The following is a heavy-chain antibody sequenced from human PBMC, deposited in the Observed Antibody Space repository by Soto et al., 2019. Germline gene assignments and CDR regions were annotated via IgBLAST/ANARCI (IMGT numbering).Heavy chain of an antibody. D-gene: IGHD4-17*01. CDR1: GVSGTNSSYY. CDR3: VSQRTTVPTQAYFDY. J-gene: IGHJ4*02. CDR2: VYYRGRS. Sequence: ETLALTCTVSGVSGTNSSYYWGWIRQSPGKGLEWIGSVYYRGRSYSKSSVKSRVTISVDTSKNRFSLSLNSVTASDTAVYFCVSQRTTVPTQAYFDYWGPGALVTVSS. V-gene: IGHV4-39*01.